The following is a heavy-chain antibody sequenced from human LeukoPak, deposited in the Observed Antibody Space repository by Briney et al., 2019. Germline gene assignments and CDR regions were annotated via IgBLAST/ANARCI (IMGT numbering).Heavy chain of an antibody. CDR2: IYHTGST. J-gene: IGHJ4*02. V-gene: IGHV4-59*02. CDR1: GGSVSDYY. CDR3: ASRKLGNDY. D-gene: IGHD7-27*01. Sequence: SETLSLTCTISGGSVSDYYWSWIRQSPGKGLGWIGYIYHTGSTSYSTSLKSRVTISADTSQNQFSLKLSSVTAADTAVYYCASRKLGNDYWGQGTLVTVSS.